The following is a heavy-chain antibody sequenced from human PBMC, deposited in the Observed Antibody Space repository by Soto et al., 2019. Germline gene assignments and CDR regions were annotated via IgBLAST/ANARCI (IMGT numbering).Heavy chain of an antibody. J-gene: IGHJ4*02. CDR1: GFTFSSYA. Sequence: PRLSCAASGFTFSSYAMHWVRQAPRKGLEWVAVISYDGSNKYYADSVKGRFTISRDNSKNTLYLQMNSLRAEDTAVYYCASPTSNIAADGRLFDYWGQGTLVTVSS. CDR3: ASPTSNIAADGRLFDY. CDR2: ISYDGSNK. D-gene: IGHD6-13*01. V-gene: IGHV3-30-3*01.